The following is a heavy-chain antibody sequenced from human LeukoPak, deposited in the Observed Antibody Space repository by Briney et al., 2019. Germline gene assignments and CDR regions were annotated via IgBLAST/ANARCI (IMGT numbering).Heavy chain of an antibody. V-gene: IGHV7-4-1*02. J-gene: IGHJ6*03. D-gene: IGHD3-10*01. CDR3: SEHQGYYYGSGSPPLYYMDV. CDR1: GYTFTSYA. Sequence: ASVKVSCKASGYTFTSYAMNWVRQAPGQGLEWMGWINTNTGNPTYAQGFTGRFVFSLDTSVSTAYLQISSLKAEDTAVYYCSEHQGYYYGSGSPPLYYMDVWGKGTTVTVSS. CDR2: INTNTGNP.